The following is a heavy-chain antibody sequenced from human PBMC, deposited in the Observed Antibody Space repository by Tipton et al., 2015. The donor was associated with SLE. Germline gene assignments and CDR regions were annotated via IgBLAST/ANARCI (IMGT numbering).Heavy chain of an antibody. J-gene: IGHJ3*02. V-gene: IGHV4-4*02. CDR1: GGSISSSNW. CDR2: IYHSGST. D-gene: IGHD6-19*01. Sequence: TLSLTCTVSGGSISSSNWWSWVRQPPGKGLEWIGEIYHSGSTNYNPSLKSRVTISVDKSKNQFSLKLSSVTAADTAVYYCARVIAVAVNDAFDIWGQGTMVTVSS. CDR3: ARVIAVAVNDAFDI.